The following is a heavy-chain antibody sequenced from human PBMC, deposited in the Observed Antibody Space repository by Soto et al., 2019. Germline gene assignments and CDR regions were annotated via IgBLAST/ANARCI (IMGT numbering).Heavy chain of an antibody. CDR1: GFTFSSYG. CDR3: AREAGGGVTTFDY. CDR2: IWYDGSNK. D-gene: IGHD4-17*01. J-gene: IGHJ4*02. V-gene: IGHV3-33*01. Sequence: PVGSLRLSCAASGFTFSSYGMHWVRQAPGKGLEWVAVIWYDGSNKYYADSVKGRFTISRDNSKNTLYLQMNSLRAEDTAVYYCAREAGGGVTTFDYWGQGTLVTVSS.